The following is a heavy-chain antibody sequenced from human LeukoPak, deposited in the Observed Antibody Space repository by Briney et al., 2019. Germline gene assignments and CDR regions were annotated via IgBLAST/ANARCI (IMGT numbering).Heavy chain of an antibody. V-gene: IGHV1-69*06. Sequence: SVKVSCKASGGTFISYAISWVRQAPGQGREWMGGIIPIFGRANYAQKFQGRVTITADKSTSTAYMALSSLRSEDTAVYYCARESMAAARRNWFDPWGQGTLVTVSS. CDR2: IIPIFGRA. J-gene: IGHJ5*02. CDR3: ARESMAAARRNWFDP. CDR1: GGTFISYA. D-gene: IGHD6-13*01.